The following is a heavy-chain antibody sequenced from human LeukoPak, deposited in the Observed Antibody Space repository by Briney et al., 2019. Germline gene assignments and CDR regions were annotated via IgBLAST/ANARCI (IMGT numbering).Heavy chain of an antibody. D-gene: IGHD3-3*01. CDR3: ASLRLSRGFDY. CDR1: AGSISSGGYS. CDR2: IYHSGSA. J-gene: IGHJ4*02. Sequence: PADTLSLTCTVSAGSISSGGYSWSWIRHPPGQGVEWIGYIYHSGSAYYNPSLKSRVIISVDTSKNQFSLNLNSVTAADTAVYYCASLRLSRGFDYWGQGTLVTVSS. V-gene: IGHV4-30-4*07.